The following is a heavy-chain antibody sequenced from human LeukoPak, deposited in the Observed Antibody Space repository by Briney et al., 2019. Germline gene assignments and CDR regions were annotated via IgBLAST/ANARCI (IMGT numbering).Heavy chain of an antibody. D-gene: IGHD3-22*01. J-gene: IGHJ4*02. CDR2: IYYSGST. Sequence: SETLSLTCTVSGGSISSSSYYWGWIRQPPGKGLEWIGSIYYSGSTYYNPSLKSRVTISVDTSKNQFSLKLSSVTAADTAVYYCARGDYYDSSGYFDYWGQGTLVTVSS. V-gene: IGHV4-39*07. CDR3: ARGDYYDSSGYFDY. CDR1: GGSISSSSYY.